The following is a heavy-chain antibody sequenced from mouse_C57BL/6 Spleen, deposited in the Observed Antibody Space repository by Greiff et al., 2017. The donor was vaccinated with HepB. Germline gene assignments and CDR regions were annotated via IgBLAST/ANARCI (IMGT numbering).Heavy chain of an antibody. V-gene: IGHV1-80*01. CDR1: GYAFSSYW. D-gene: IGHD1-1*01. CDR2: IYPGDGDT. J-gene: IGHJ2*01. CDR3: ARDYYGSRYYFDY. Sequence: VQLQQSGAELVKPGASVKISCKASGYAFSSYWMNWVKQRPGKGLEWIGQIYPGDGDTNYNGKFKGKATLTADKSSSTAYMQLSSLTSEDSAVYFCARDYYGSRYYFDYWGQSTTLTVSS.